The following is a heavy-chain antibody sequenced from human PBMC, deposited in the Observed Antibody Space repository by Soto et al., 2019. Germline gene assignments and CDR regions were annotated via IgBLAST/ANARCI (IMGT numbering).Heavy chain of an antibody. Sequence: SVKVSCKTSGGSFSNYAISWVRQAPGQGLEWMGAIIPMFGTANYAQMFQGRVTITADESTNTAYMEVSSLRSEDSAVYYCARGATVTREYFYGMDVWGQRTTVTVSS. CDR1: GGSFSNYA. CDR2: IIPMFGTA. J-gene: IGHJ6*02. CDR3: ARGATVTREYFYGMDV. V-gene: IGHV1-69*13. D-gene: IGHD4-4*01.